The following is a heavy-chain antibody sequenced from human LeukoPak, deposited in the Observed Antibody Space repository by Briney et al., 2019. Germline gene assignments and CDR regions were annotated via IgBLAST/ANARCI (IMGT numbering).Heavy chain of an antibody. J-gene: IGHJ3*02. CDR1: GFTFSNAW. Sequence: PGGSLRLSCAASGFTFSNAWMSWVRQAPGKGLEWVGRIKSKTDGGTTDYAAPVKGRFTISRDNSKNMLYLQMNSLRAEDTAVYYCARANGGYDGFDIWGQGTMVTVSS. D-gene: IGHD3-16*01. V-gene: IGHV3-15*01. CDR2: IKSKTDGGTT. CDR3: ARANGGYDGFDI.